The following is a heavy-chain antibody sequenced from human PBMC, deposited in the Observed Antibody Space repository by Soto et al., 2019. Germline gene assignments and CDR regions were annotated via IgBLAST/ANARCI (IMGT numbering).Heavy chain of an antibody. V-gene: IGHV4-39*01. D-gene: IGHD6-25*01. CDR2: IYYSGST. J-gene: IGHJ6*02. CDR1: GGSISSSSYY. Sequence: QLQLQESGPELVKPSETLSLTCTVSGGSISSSSYYWGWIRQPPGKGLEWIGSIYYSGSTYYNPSLKSRVTISVDTSKNQFSLKLSSVTAADTAVYYCARQPRPEPAPGYYYYYGMDVWGQGTTVTVSS. CDR3: ARQPRPEPAPGYYYYYGMDV.